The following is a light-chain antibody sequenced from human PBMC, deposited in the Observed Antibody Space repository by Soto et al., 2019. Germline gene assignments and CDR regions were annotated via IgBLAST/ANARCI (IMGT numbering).Light chain of an antibody. CDR3: QQSYSTPPT. CDR2: TSS. J-gene: IGKJ1*01. V-gene: IGKV1-39*01. CDR1: QTIGRN. Sequence: DIQMTQSPASLSASIGDRVTISCRASQTIGRNLNWYQQKPGKAPTLLMFTSSSLQSGVPSRFSGSGSGTDFILTIISLQPEDFATYYCQQSYSTPPTFGQGTKVEI.